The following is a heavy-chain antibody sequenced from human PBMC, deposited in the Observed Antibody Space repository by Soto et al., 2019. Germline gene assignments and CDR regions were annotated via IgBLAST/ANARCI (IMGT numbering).Heavy chain of an antibody. J-gene: IGHJ3*02. V-gene: IGHV3-9*01. Sequence: EVQLVESGGGLVQPGRSLRLSCAASGFTFDDYAMHWVRQAPGKGLEWVPGISWNSGSIGYADSVKGRFTISRDNAKNSLYLQMNSLRAEGTALYYCAKDKQWLILGAFDIWGQGTMVTVSS. CDR1: GFTFDDYA. CDR2: ISWNSGSI. D-gene: IGHD6-19*01. CDR3: AKDKQWLILGAFDI.